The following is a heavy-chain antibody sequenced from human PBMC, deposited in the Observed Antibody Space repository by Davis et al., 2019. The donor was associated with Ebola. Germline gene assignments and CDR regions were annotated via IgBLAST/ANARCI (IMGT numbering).Heavy chain of an antibody. CDR2: LSYNGNDE. J-gene: IGHJ5*02. D-gene: IGHD3-10*02. V-gene: IGHV3-30-3*01. Sequence: PGGSLRLSCAASGFTFRSYAMHWVRQAPGKGLEWVALLSYNGNDESYADSVKGRFTISRDNSKNTLYLQMNSLRIEDTALYYCARVFMLRRGTPENFFDPWGQGTLVTVSS. CDR3: ARVFMLRRGTPENFFDP. CDR1: GFTFRSYA.